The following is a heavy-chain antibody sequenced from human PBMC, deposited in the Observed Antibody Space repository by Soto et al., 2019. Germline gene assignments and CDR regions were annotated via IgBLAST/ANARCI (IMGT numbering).Heavy chain of an antibody. CDR1: GGTFSNYP. D-gene: IGHD5-12*01. Sequence: QVQLVQSGAEVKKPGSSVKVSCKASGGTFSNYPISWVRQAPGQGLEWMGGIIPIFGTVNYAQKFQGRVTITADESASTAYMERSSLRSEDTAVYYCARGNHRGLQLWYFDLWGRGTLVTVSS. CDR3: ARGNHRGLQLWYFDL. J-gene: IGHJ2*01. V-gene: IGHV1-69*12. CDR2: IIPIFGTV.